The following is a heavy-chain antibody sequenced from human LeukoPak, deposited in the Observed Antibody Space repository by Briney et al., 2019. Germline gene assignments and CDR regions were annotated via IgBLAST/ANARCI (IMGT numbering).Heavy chain of an antibody. CDR3: AADSSGYYYY. V-gene: IGHV4-34*01. CDR2: INHSGST. CDR1: GGSFSGYY. J-gene: IGHJ4*02. Sequence: PSETLSLTCAVYGGSFSGYYWSWIRQPPGKGLEWIGEINHSGSTNYNPSLKGRVTISVDTSKNQFSLKLSSVTAADTAVYYCAADSSGYYYYWGQGTLVTVSS. D-gene: IGHD3-22*01.